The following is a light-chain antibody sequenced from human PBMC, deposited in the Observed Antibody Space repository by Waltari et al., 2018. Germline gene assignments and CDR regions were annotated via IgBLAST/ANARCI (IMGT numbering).Light chain of an antibody. CDR3: QHTHSFPHS. Sequence: DIRMTQSPSFVSASVGDSVTITCRASQDISRWLAWYRQKPGKAPELLIYAVSSLQSGVPSRFSGRGAGTDFSLIISDLHPEDFASYFCQHTHSFPHSFGGGTTLDI. V-gene: IGKV1-12*01. CDR2: AVS. CDR1: QDISRW. J-gene: IGKJ4*01.